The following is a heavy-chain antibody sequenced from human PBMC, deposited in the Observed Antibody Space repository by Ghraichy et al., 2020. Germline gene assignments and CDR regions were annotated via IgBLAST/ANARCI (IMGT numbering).Heavy chain of an antibody. Sequence: SETLSLTCTVSGGSISSSSYYWGWIRQPPGKGLEWIGSIYYSGSTYYNPSLKSRVTISVDTSKNQFSLKLSSVTAADTAVYYCARGHDYGDYYFDYWGQGTLVTVSS. CDR2: IYYSGST. J-gene: IGHJ4*02. V-gene: IGHV4-39*07. CDR3: ARGHDYGDYYFDY. CDR1: GGSISSSSYY. D-gene: IGHD4-17*01.